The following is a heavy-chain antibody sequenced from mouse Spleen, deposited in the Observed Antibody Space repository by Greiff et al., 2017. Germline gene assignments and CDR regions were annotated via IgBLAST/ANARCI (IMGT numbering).Heavy chain of an antibody. J-gene: IGHJ4*01. Sequence: EVQLQQSGPELVKPGASVKISCTASGYTFTDYNMNWVKQSPGKSLEWIGVINPNYGTTSYNQNFKGKATLTVDQSSSTAYMQLNSLTSEDSAVYYCARAPYYSNYDAIDYRGQGTSVTGSS. CDR1: GYTFTDYN. CDR2: INPNYGTT. CDR3: ARAPYYSNYDAIDY. D-gene: IGHD2-5*01. V-gene: IGHV1-39*01.